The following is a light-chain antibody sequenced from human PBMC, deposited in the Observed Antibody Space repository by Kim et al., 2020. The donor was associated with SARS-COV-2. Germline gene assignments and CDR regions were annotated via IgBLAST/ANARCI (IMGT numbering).Light chain of an antibody. CDR3: GTWDSNLSVYV. CDR1: ISIIDINY. Sequence: GNKVPMSCSGSISIIDINYVSWDQQLPGTAPKLLFFDNDERPSGFPDRFSGSKAGTSATLGITGLQTGDEADYYCGTWDSNLSVYVFGTGTKVTVL. J-gene: IGLJ1*01. V-gene: IGLV1-51*01. CDR2: DND.